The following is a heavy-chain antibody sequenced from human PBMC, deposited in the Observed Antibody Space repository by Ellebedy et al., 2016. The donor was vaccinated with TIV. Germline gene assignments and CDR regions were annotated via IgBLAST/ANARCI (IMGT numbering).Heavy chain of an antibody. J-gene: IGHJ6*02. D-gene: IGHD2-15*01. CDR1: RFTFSSYS. CDR3: ARDGKEDAGRDIVVVVAAHYYYGMDV. CDR2: ISSSSSYI. V-gene: IGHV3-21*01. Sequence: GESLKISCAASRFTFSSYSMNWVRQAPGKGLEWVSSISSSSSYIYYADSVKGRFTISRDNAKNSLYLQMNSLRAEDTAVYYGARDGKEDAGRDIVVVVAAHYYYGMDVWGQGTTVTVSS.